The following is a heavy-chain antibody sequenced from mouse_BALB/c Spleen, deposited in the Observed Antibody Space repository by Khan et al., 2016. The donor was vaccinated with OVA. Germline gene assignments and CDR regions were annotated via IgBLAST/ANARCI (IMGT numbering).Heavy chain of an antibody. Sequence: QVQLQQSGAELMKPGASVKISCKATGYTFSSYWIEWVKERPGHGLEWIGEILPGSGSTNYNEQFKGKATFTVETSSNTVYMQLSSLTSEDSAVYHCARRDWEGYFDYWGQGTTFTVSS. V-gene: IGHV1-9*01. CDR1: GYTFSSYW. CDR3: ARRDWEGYFDY. CDR2: ILPGSGST. D-gene: IGHD4-1*01. J-gene: IGHJ2*01.